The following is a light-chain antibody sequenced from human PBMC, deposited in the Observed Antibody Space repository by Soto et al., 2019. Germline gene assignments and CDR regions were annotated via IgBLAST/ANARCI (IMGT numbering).Light chain of an antibody. CDR3: HQSCTTPYT. CDR2: WAS. V-gene: IGKV4-1*01. CDR1: QRVLYPSNSKNC. Sequence: DIVMTQSPDSLAVSVGERATINCKSSQRVLYPSNSKNCLVWYQQKPGQPPKLLIYWASTREVGVPDRFSGSGSGTDFTLTISSLQAEDVAVYYCHQSCTTPYTFCQGTRLDIK. J-gene: IGKJ2*01.